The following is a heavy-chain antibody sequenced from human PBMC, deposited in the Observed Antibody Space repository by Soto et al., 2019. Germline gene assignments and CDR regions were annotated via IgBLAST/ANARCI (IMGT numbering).Heavy chain of an antibody. CDR2: IIPIFGTA. Sequence: SVKVSCKASGGTFSSYAISWVRQAPGQGLEWMGGIIPIFGTANYAQKFQGRVTITADKSTSTAYMELSSLRSEDTAVYYCATVRPNITMIVVAHAFDIWGQGTTVTVSS. D-gene: IGHD3-22*01. J-gene: IGHJ3*02. V-gene: IGHV1-69*06. CDR1: GGTFSSYA. CDR3: ATVRPNITMIVVAHAFDI.